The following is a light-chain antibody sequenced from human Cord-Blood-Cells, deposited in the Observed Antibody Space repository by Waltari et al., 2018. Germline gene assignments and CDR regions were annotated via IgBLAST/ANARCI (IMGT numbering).Light chain of an antibody. Sequence: QALLTQPPSLSPSPGASARLTCTSPTALNAATSRIYWYQQQPESPPQYHLRYKSDSDKQQGPGVPSSFSGSKEASANAGILLISGLQSEDEADYYCMNWRSSAWVFGGGTKLTVL. CDR1: TALNAATSR. J-gene: IGLJ3*02. CDR2: YKSDSDK. CDR3: MNWRSSAWV. V-gene: IGLV5-45*02.